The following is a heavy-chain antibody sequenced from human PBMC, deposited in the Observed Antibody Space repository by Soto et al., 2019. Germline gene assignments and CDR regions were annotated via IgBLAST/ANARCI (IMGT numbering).Heavy chain of an antibody. D-gene: IGHD2-21*02. CDR3: VRDQLFFNDFYGRPVNGFDV. Sequence: GGSLRLSCAASGFTFRSYNMNWFRQVPGKGLEWVAHISIGGRSINYADSVKGRFTISRDDAEKSLNLHMNSLGAEDTARYYCVRDQLFFNDFYGRPVNGFDVWSQRTTVPVS. CDR2: ISIGGRSI. J-gene: IGHJ3*01. CDR1: GFTFRSYN. V-gene: IGHV3-21*05.